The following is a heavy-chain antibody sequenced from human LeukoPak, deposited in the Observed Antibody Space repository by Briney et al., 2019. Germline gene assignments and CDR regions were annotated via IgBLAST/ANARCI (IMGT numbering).Heavy chain of an antibody. CDR3: ARDQYSYAHAAH. CDR1: GFTVSSNY. J-gene: IGHJ4*02. D-gene: IGHD5-18*01. CDR2: IYSGGTT. V-gene: IGHV3-66*01. Sequence: GGSLRLSCAASGFTVSSNYMSWVRQTPGKGLEWVSVIYSGGTTYYADSVKGRFTISRDNSKNTLHLQMNSLRAEDTAVYYCARDQYSYAHAAHWGQGTLVTVSS.